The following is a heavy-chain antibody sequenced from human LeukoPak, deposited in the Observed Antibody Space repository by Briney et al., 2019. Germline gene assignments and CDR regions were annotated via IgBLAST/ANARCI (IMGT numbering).Heavy chain of an antibody. J-gene: IGHJ5*02. CDR1: GGTFSSYA. Sequence: SVKVSCKASGGTFSSYAISWVRQAPGQGLEWMGGIIPIFGTANYAQKFQGRVTITADESTSTAYMELSSLRSEDTAVYYCARGRVDYDFWSVYFDWFDPWGQGTLVTVSS. D-gene: IGHD3-3*01. CDR3: ARGRVDYDFWSVYFDWFDP. V-gene: IGHV1-69*01. CDR2: IIPIFGTA.